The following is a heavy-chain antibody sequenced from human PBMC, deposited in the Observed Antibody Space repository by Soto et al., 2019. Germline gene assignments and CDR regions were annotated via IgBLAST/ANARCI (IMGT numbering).Heavy chain of an antibody. V-gene: IGHV3-30*18. CDR1: AFTSSSYD. D-gene: IGHD6-13*01. CDR2: ISFDGIKK. J-gene: IGHJ6*02. Sequence: PGVSMRLPCAPSAFTSSSYDMHWVRQAPGNGLVWMGAISFDGIKKYYADSVKGRFTISRDSSKNKLYLQMNSLRAEDTAVYYCAKPIVAAGYYGMDVWGQGTTVTVSS. CDR3: AKPIVAAGYYGMDV.